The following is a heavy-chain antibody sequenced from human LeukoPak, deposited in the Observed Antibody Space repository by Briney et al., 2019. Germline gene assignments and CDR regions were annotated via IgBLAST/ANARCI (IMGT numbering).Heavy chain of an antibody. D-gene: IGHD3-22*01. Sequence: ASVKVSCKASGYTFTSYGISWVRQAPGQGLEWMGWISAYNGNTNYAQKLQGRVTMTTDTSTSTAYMELRSLRSDDTAVYYCARTSSDSSGYYYLTGETYYFDYWGQGTLVTVSS. J-gene: IGHJ4*02. CDR2: ISAYNGNT. CDR1: GYTFTSYG. CDR3: ARTSSDSSGYYYLTGETYYFDY. V-gene: IGHV1-18*01.